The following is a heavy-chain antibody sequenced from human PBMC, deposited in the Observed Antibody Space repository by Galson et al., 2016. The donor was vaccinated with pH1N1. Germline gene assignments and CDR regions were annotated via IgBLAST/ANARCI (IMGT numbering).Heavy chain of an antibody. CDR1: GFTFDGYA. CDR3: AKVTGYPYGYVDY. D-gene: IGHD5-18*01. CDR2: ISWNSGSI. Sequence: SLSLSCAASGFTFDGYAMHWVRQAPGKGLEWVSGISWNSGSIGYADSVKGRFTISRDNAKNSLYLQMNSLRAEDTALYYFAKVTGYPYGYVDYWGQGTLVTVSS. J-gene: IGHJ4*02. V-gene: IGHV3-9*01.